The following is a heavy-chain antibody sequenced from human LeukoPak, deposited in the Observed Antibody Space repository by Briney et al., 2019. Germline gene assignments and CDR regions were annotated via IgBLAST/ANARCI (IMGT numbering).Heavy chain of an antibody. CDR3: AKGLLDPNLVLDY. J-gene: IGHJ4*02. CDR2: FTASGGRT. D-gene: IGHD3-3*02. CDR1: GFTFSNYA. Sequence: GGSLRLSCAASGFTFSNYAMTWVRQAPGEGLEWVSSFTASGGRTYYAELAKGRFTISRDNSKNTLYLQLNSLRAEDTAVYFCAKGLLDPNLVLDYWGQGTLVTVSS. V-gene: IGHV3-23*01.